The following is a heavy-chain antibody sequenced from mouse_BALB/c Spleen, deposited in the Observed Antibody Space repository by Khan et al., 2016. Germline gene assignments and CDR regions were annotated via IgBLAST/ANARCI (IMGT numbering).Heavy chain of an antibody. CDR3: ARYGKGTWFAY. D-gene: IGHD2-1*01. CDR2: RNTNTGAP. CDR1: GYTFTNYG. Sequence: LVESGPELKKPGESVKISCKASGYTFTNYGMIWVKQAPGTGLKWMGSRNTNTGAPAYAEEFKGRFALSLATSASTAYLQISNLKKEDTATKFCARYGKGTWFAYWGQGTLVTVSA. J-gene: IGHJ3*01. V-gene: IGHV9-3*02.